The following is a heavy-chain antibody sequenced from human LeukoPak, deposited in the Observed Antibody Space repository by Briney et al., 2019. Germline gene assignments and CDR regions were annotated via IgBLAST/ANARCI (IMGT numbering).Heavy chain of an antibody. V-gene: IGHV1-2*06. D-gene: IGHD3-22*01. J-gene: IGHJ4*02. CDR1: GYTFTGYY. Sequence: ASVKVSCKASGYTFTGYYMHLVRQAPGQGLEWMGRINPNSGGTNYAQKFQDRVTMTRDTSISTAYMELSRLRSDDTAVYYCARGVGYYYVHYWGQGTLVTVSS. CDR2: INPNSGGT. CDR3: ARGVGYYYVHY.